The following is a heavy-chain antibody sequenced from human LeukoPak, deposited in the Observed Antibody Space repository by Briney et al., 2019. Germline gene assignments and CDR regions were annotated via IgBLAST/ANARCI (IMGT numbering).Heavy chain of an antibody. D-gene: IGHD3-3*01. Sequence: ASVKVSCKASGYTFTYYYFHWVRQAPGQGLEWMGWINPDSGGTGYAEKLKGRVTLTRDGTINTVYMEMSSLRSDDTAIYYCVRDRNDFWSGFLYWGQGTLVSVSS. CDR3: VRDRNDFWSGFLY. J-gene: IGHJ4*02. CDR2: INPDSGGT. V-gene: IGHV1-2*02. CDR1: GYTFTYYY.